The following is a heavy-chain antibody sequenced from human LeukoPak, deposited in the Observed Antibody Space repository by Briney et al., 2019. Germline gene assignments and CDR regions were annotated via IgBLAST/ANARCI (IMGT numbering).Heavy chain of an antibody. Sequence: SETLSLTCTVSGGSISGYYWSSIRQPPGEGLEWIGNMYDTGRTDYNYNPSLKSRVTTSLDTSKNEFSLKLSSVTAADTAVYYCARVLVGGGAFDFWGQGTMVTVSS. D-gene: IGHD1-26*01. J-gene: IGHJ3*01. CDR3: ARVLVGGGAFDF. CDR1: GGSISGYY. V-gene: IGHV4-59*01. CDR2: MYDTGRTDY.